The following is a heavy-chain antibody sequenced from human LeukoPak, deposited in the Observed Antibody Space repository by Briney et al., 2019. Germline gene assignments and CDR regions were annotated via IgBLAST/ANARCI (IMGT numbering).Heavy chain of an antibody. CDR1: GFTFSSYG. Sequence: GGPLRLSCAASGFTFSSYGMSWVRQAPGKGLEWVSAISGSGGSTYYADSVKGRFTISRDNSKNTLYLQMNSLRAEDTAAYYCAKGYYDSSGYYEDEPVDYWGQGTLVTVSS. D-gene: IGHD3-22*01. V-gene: IGHV3-23*01. CDR2: ISGSGGST. J-gene: IGHJ4*02. CDR3: AKGYYDSSGYYEDEPVDY.